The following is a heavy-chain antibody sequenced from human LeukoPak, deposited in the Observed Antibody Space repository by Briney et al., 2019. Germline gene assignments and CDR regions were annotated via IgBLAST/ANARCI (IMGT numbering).Heavy chain of an antibody. CDR3: TRLAYDYVWGSYRHFDY. Sequence: GGSLKLSCAASGFTFSGSAMHWVRQASGKGLEWVGRIRNKANSYATAYAASVKGRFTISRDDSKNTAYLQMNSLKTEDTAVYYCTRLAYDYVWGSYRHFDYWGQGTLVTVSS. CDR2: IRNKANSYAT. V-gene: IGHV3-73*01. D-gene: IGHD3-16*02. CDR1: GFTFSGSA. J-gene: IGHJ4*02.